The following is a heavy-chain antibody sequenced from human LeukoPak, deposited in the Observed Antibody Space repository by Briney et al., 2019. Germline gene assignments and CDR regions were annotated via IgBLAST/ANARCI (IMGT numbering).Heavy chain of an antibody. CDR2: ISAYNGNT. CDR3: ARERWRTGGGNSGSSDY. Sequence: ASVKVSCKASGYTFTSYGISWVRQAPGQGLEWMGWISAYNGNTNYAQKLQGRVTMTTDTSTSTAYMELRSLRSDDTAVYYCARERWRTGGGNSGSSDYWGQGTLVTVSS. D-gene: IGHD3-10*01. J-gene: IGHJ4*02. V-gene: IGHV1-18*01. CDR1: GYTFTSYG.